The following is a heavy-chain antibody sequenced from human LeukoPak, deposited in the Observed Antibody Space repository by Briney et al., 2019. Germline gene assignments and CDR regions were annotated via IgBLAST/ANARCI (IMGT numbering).Heavy chain of an antibody. CDR3: AKDACSSTSCSNDY. CDR1: GFTFDDYA. J-gene: IGHJ4*02. Sequence: GGSLRLSCAASGFTFDDYAMHWVRQAPGKGLEWVSGISWNSGNIDYADSVKGRFTISRDNAKNSLYLQMNSLRAEDTALYYCAKDACSSTSCSNDYWGQGTLVTVSS. D-gene: IGHD2-2*01. CDR2: ISWNSGNI. V-gene: IGHV3-9*01.